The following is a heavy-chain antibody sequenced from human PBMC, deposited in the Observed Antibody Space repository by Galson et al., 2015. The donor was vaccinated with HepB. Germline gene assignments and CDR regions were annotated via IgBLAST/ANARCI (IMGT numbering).Heavy chain of an antibody. D-gene: IGHD1-26*01. CDR2: ISYDGSNK. J-gene: IGHJ5*02. Sequence: SLRLSCAASGFTFSSYAMHWVRQAPGKGLEWVAVISYDGSNKYYADSVKGRFTISRDNSKNTLYLQMNSLRAEDTAVYYCARGWWELLQSWFDPWGQGTLVTVSS. CDR3: ARGWWELLQSWFDP. V-gene: IGHV3-30-3*01. CDR1: GFTFSSYA.